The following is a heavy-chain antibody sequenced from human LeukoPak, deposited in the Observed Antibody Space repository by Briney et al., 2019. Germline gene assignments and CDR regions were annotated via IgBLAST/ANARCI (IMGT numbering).Heavy chain of an antibody. J-gene: IGHJ3*02. V-gene: IGHV3-74*01. CDR3: AREAPYYYGGVAFDI. CDR2: INSDGRST. D-gene: IGHD3-10*01. Sequence: PGGSLRLSCAASGFTVSSYWMRWVRQAPGKGLVWVSRINSDGRSTSYADSVKGRFTISRDNAKNTLYLQMNSLRAEDTAVYYCAREAPYYYGGVAFDIWGQGTMVTVSS. CDR1: GFTVSSYW.